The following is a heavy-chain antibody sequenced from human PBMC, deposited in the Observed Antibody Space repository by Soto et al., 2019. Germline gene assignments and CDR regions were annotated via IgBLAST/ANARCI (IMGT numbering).Heavy chain of an antibody. V-gene: IGHV1-69*01. CDR3: ARSIVVVTAIRYFDL. D-gene: IGHD2-21*02. J-gene: IGHJ2*01. Sequence: QVQLVQSGPEVKKPESSVKVSCKASGGTFSSYAISWVRQAPGQGLEWMGGIIPIFGTANYAQKFQGRVTITADESTSRACTELSNLRPEDTAVYYGARSIVVVTAIRYFDLWCRGTLVTVSS. CDR1: GGTFSSYA. CDR2: IIPIFGTA.